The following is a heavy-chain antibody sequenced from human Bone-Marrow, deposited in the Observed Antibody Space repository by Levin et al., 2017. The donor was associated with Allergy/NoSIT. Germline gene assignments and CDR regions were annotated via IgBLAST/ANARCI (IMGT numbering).Heavy chain of an antibody. CDR2: IYHTGIT. D-gene: IGHD2-2*01. CDR1: DSSITSGYY. J-gene: IGHJ4*02. CDR3: ARGRFCSSASCSYFDY. Sequence: PSETLSLTCAVSDSSITSGYYWGWIRQPPGKGLEWIGSIYHTGITYYNPSLKSRVTISVDTSNNQFPLKLTSVTAADTAVYYCARGRFCSSASCSYFDYWAREPWSPSPQ. V-gene: IGHV4-38-2*01.